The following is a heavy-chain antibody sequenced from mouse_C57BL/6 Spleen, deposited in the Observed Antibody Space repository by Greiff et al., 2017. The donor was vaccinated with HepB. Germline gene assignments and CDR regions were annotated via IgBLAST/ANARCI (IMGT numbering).Heavy chain of an antibody. J-gene: IGHJ4*01. CDR1: GYTFTSYW. Sequence: VQLQQPGAELVKPGASVKMSCKASGYTFTSYWITWVKQRPGQGLEWIGDIYPGSGSTNYNEKFKSKATLTVDTSSSTAYMQLSSLTSEDSAVYYCASQMDYGSSYRYAMDYWGQGTSVTVSS. V-gene: IGHV1-55*01. CDR2: IYPGSGST. D-gene: IGHD1-1*01. CDR3: ASQMDYGSSYRYAMDY.